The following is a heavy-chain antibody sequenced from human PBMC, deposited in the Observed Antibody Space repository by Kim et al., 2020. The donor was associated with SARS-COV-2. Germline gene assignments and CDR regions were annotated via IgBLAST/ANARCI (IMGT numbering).Heavy chain of an antibody. CDR1: GGSISSYY. V-gene: IGHV4-59*13. D-gene: IGHD3-22*01. J-gene: IGHJ4*02. CDR3: ARGRTYYYDSSGYWAHYFDY. CDR2: IYYSGST. Sequence: SETLSLTCTVSGGSISSYYWSWIRQPPGKGLEWIGYIYYSGSTNYNPSLKSRVTISVDTSKNQFSLKLSSVTAADTAVYYCARGRTYYYDSSGYWAHYFDYWGQGTLVTVSS.